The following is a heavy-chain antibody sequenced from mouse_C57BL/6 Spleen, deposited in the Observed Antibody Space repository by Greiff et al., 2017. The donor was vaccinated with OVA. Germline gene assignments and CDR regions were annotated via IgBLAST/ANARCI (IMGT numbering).Heavy chain of an antibody. J-gene: IGHJ4*01. Sequence: QVQLQQSGPELVKPGASVKISCKASGYAFSSSWMNWVKQRPGKGLEWIGRIYPGDGDTNYNGKFKGKATLTADKSSSTAYVQLSSLTSEDSAVYFCARRDYDYYAMDYWGQGTSVTVSS. V-gene: IGHV1-82*01. CDR1: GYAFSSSW. CDR3: ARRDYDYYAMDY. CDR2: IYPGDGDT. D-gene: IGHD2-4*01.